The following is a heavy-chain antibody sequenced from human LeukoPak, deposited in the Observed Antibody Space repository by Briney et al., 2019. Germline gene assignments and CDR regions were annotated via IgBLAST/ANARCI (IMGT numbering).Heavy chain of an antibody. Sequence: PSETLSLTCTVSGGSISSYYWSWIRQPPGKGLEWIGYIYYSGSTNYNPSLKSRVTISVDTSKNQFSLKLSSVTAADTAVYYCARDSNSGYYYDSSGYYTIWGQGTLVTVSS. D-gene: IGHD3-22*01. CDR2: IYYSGST. CDR3: ARDSNSGYYYDSSGYYTI. CDR1: GGSISSYY. J-gene: IGHJ4*02. V-gene: IGHV4-59*01.